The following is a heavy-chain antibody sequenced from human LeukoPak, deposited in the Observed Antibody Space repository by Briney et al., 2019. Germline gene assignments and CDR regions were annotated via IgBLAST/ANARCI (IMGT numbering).Heavy chain of an antibody. J-gene: IGHJ4*02. D-gene: IGHD4-17*01. V-gene: IGHV3-30*02. CDR2: IQYSGSNK. CDR1: GFTFSSYG. CDR3: AKRPGTVTMSPGY. Sequence: GGSLRLSCAASGFTFSSYGMHWVRQAPGKGLEWVAFIQYSGSNKYYTDSVKGRFTISRDNSKNTLYLQMHSLRAEDTAVYYCAKRPGTVTMSPGYWGQGTLVTVSS.